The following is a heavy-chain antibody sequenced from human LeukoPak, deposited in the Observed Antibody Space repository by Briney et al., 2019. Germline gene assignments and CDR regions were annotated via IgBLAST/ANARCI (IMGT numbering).Heavy chain of an antibody. CDR1: GFAFSNQA. CDR3: AKDARRTSGWYFFDY. CDR2: ISDSGTLT. V-gene: IGHV3-23*01. D-gene: IGHD6-19*01. Sequence: PGGSLRLSCAASGFAFSNQAMGWVRQSPGKGLEWVSVISDSGTLTYYADSVKGRFTISRDNPKNTLFLQMNSLRVEDTAVYYCAKDARRTSGWYFFDYWGQGTLVTVSS. J-gene: IGHJ4*02.